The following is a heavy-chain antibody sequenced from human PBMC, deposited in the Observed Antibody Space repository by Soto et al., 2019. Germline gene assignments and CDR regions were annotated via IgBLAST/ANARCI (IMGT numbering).Heavy chain of an antibody. D-gene: IGHD6-13*01. CDR2: ISTTGTT. Sequence: QVQLQESGPGLVKPSQTLSLICTVSGDSMSTGGYYWTWIRQNPGKGLEWIGHISTTGTTYYSPSLKSQVTMSIDKSSNRFSLNLSSVTSADTAVYYCSRGRGSTPLRDWGPGALVTVSS. CDR3: SRGRGSTPLRD. J-gene: IGHJ4*02. CDR1: GDSMSTGGYY. V-gene: IGHV4-31*02.